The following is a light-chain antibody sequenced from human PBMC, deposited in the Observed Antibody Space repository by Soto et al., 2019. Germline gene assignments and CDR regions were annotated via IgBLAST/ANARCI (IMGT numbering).Light chain of an antibody. V-gene: IGKV3-20*01. Sequence: EIVLTQSPGTLSLSPGERATLSCRASQSVSSSYLAWYQQKPGQAPRLLIYGASSRATGIPDRFSGSGSGTDFTLTISRLEPEAFAVYYCQQYGSSPMYTFGQGTKLEIQ. J-gene: IGKJ2*01. CDR2: GAS. CDR1: QSVSSSY. CDR3: QQYGSSPMYT.